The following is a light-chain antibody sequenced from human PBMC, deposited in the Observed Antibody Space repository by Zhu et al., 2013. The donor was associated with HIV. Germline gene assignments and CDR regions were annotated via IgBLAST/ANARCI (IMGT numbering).Light chain of an antibody. CDR2: VAS. V-gene: IGKV1-39*01. J-gene: IGKJ1*01. CDR3: QQSYSTSGT. CDR1: QSISSY. Sequence: DIQMTQSPSSLSASVGDRVTITCRASQSISSYLNWYQQKPGKAPELLIYVASRLQGGVPSRFSGSGSGTDFTLTISSLQPEDFATYYCQQSYSTSGTFGQGTKVEIK.